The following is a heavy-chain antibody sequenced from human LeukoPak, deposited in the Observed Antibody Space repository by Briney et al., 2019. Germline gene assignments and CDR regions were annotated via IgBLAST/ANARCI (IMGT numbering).Heavy chain of an antibody. Sequence: SEILSLTCTVSVGSVSSGSYYWSWIRQPPGTGLEWIGYIYYSGSTNYNPSLKSRVTISVDTSKNQFSLRLSSVTAADTAVYYCARGMVVTAYFDYWGQGTLVTVSS. CDR2: IYYSGST. D-gene: IGHD2-21*02. J-gene: IGHJ4*02. CDR3: ARGMVVTAYFDY. V-gene: IGHV4-61*01. CDR1: VGSVSSGSYY.